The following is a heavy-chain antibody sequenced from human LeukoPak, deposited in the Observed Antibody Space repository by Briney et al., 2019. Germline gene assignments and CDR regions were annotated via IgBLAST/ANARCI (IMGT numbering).Heavy chain of an antibody. D-gene: IGHD3-9*01. CDR1: GFTFSNYA. J-gene: IGHJ3*02. V-gene: IGHV3-64*01. CDR3: ARGVPYYDILTGGSFDI. Sequence: PGGSLRLSCTASGFTFSNYAMHWVRQAPGKGLEYVSATSSGGGSTYYANSVKGRFTISRDNSKNTLYLQMGSLRAEDMAVYYCARGVPYYDILTGGSFDIWGQGTMVTVSS. CDR2: TSSGGGST.